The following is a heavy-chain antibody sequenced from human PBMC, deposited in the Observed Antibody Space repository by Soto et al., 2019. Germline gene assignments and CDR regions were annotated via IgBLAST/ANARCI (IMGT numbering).Heavy chain of an antibody. CDR2: ISYDGSNK. CDR1: GFTFSSYA. Sequence: GGSLRLSCAASGFTFSSYAMHWVRQAPGKGLEWVAVISYDGSNKYYADSVKGRFTISRDNSKNTLYLQMNSLRAEDTAVYYCARGGGSYYNAFDYWGQGTLVTVSS. J-gene: IGHJ4*02. V-gene: IGHV3-30-3*01. CDR3: ARGGGSYYNAFDY. D-gene: IGHD1-26*01.